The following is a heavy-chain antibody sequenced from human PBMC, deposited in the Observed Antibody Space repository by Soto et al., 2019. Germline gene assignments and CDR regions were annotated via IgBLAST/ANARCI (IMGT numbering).Heavy chain of an antibody. J-gene: IGHJ4*02. CDR1: GXTFNTFA. Sequence: GSLRLSCVTSGXTFNTFAMSWVRLAPGEGLEWVSAISISGDRTYYADSVKGRFFISRDNSKNTLFLRVSSLRLEDTAKYYCAKAGSSGWSNYFDHWGQGTPVTVSS. CDR3: AKAGSSGWSNYFDH. CDR2: ISISGDRT. D-gene: IGHD6-19*01. V-gene: IGHV3-23*01.